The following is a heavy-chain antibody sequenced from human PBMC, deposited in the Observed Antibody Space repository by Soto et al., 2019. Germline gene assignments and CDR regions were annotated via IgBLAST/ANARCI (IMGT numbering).Heavy chain of an antibody. CDR1: GFTVSSNY. Sequence: EVQLVESGGGLIQSGGSLRLSCAASGFTVSSNYMSWVRQAPGKGLEWVSVIYSGGSTYYADSVKGRFTISRDNSKNTLYLQMNSLRAEDTAVYYCARTSEYYYYMDVWGKGTTVTVSS. CDR3: ARTSEYYYYMDV. CDR2: IYSGGST. J-gene: IGHJ6*03. V-gene: IGHV3-66*01.